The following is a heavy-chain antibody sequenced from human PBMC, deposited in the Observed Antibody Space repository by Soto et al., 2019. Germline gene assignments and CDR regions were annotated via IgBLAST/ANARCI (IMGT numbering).Heavy chain of an antibody. Sequence: EVQLVESGGGLVQPGGSLRLSCAASGFTFSDHSMDWLRQAPGKGLEWVGRTRNKAKSYTTEYAASVKGRFTISRDDSDNSLFLQMNSLKSEDTAVYFCARFGASHKYADYWGPGTLVTVSS. CDR2: TRNKAKSYTT. CDR3: ARFGASHKYADY. J-gene: IGHJ4*02. D-gene: IGHD2-15*01. V-gene: IGHV3-72*01. CDR1: GFTFSDHS.